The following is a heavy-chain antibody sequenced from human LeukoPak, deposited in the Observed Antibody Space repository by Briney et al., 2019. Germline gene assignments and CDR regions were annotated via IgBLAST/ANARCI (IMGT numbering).Heavy chain of an antibody. CDR1: GSTFITYS. J-gene: IGHJ6*03. V-gene: IGHV3-23*01. CDR3: ANSGLGYSDYYYYMDV. Sequence: PGGSLRLSFLAPGSTFITYSMTRARQAPGKGLEWASAISGSGGSTYYADSVKGRFTISRDNSKNTLYLQMNSLRAEDTAVYYCANSGLGYSDYYYYMDVWGKGTTVTISS. D-gene: IGHD2-21*01. CDR2: ISGSGGST.